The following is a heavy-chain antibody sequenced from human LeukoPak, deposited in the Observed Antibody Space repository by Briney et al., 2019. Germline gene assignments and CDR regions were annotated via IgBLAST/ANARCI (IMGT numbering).Heavy chain of an antibody. J-gene: IGHJ5*01. CDR2: INPAGNYA. D-gene: IGHD3-3*01. CDR3: VRDWDHYDFDS. Sequence: GGSLRLSCAASGFTFSNYWIHWVRQAPGKGLVWVSRINPAGNYANYADSVKGRFTISRDNDKNTVYLQMNSLRAEDTALFYCVRDWDHYDFDSWGQGTLVTVSS. V-gene: IGHV3-74*01. CDR1: GFTFSNYW.